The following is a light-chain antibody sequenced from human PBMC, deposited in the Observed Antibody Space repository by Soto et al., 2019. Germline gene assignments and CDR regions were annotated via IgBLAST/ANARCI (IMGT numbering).Light chain of an antibody. CDR1: QSIRDD. CDR3: LHAYIYPLA. CDR2: GAS. V-gene: IGKV1-6*01. Sequence: AIQMTQSPSSLSASIGDRVTITCRASQSIRDDLGWYQQKPGNAPKLLIYGASNLQNGVPSRFSGSGSGTEFTLTISRLQPDDVATYYCLHAYIYPLAFGQGTKLEIK. J-gene: IGKJ2*01.